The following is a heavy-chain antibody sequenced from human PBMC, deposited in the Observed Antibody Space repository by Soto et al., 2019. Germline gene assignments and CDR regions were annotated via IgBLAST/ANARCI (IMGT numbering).Heavy chain of an antibody. V-gene: IGHV1-18*01. D-gene: IGHD2-2*02. CDR2: ISAYNGNT. CDR1: GYTFTSYG. J-gene: IGHJ6*02. CDR3: ARDLYCSSTSCYTYYYYGMDV. Sequence: ASVKVSCKASGYTFTSYGISWVRQAPGQGLEWMGWISAYNGNTNYAQKLQGRVTMTTDTSTSTAYMELRSLRSDDTAVYYCARDLYCSSTSCYTYYYYGMDVWGQGTKVTVSS.